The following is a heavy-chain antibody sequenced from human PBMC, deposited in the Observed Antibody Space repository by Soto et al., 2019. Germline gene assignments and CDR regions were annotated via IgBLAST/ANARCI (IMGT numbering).Heavy chain of an antibody. CDR3: ARQYSGYSSSLGY. Sequence: SQTLSLTSTVSGGSISSISYYWSCIRQPPGKGLEWIGYIYYSGSTNYNPSLKSRVTISVDTSKNQFSLKLSSVTAADTAVYYCARQYSGYSSSLGYWGQGTLVTVSS. CDR1: GGSISSISYY. CDR2: IYYSGST. V-gene: IGHV4-61*05. D-gene: IGHD6-13*01. J-gene: IGHJ4*02.